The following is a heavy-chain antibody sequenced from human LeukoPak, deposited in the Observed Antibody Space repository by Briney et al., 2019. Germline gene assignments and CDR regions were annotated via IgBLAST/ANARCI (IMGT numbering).Heavy chain of an antibody. V-gene: IGHV1-2*02. CDR3: AVTTSAGTDRSFYFDY. Sequence: EASVKVSCKASGYTFTGYYMHWVRQAPGQGLEWMGWINPNSGGTNYAQKFQGRVTMTRDTSISTAYMELRSLRSDDTAVYYCAVTTSAGTDRSFYFDYWGQGTLVTVSS. J-gene: IGHJ4*02. D-gene: IGHD6-13*01. CDR1: GYTFTGYY. CDR2: INPNSGGT.